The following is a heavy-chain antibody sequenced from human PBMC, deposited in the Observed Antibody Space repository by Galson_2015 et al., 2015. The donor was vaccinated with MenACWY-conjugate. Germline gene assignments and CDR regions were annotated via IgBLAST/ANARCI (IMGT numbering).Heavy chain of an antibody. J-gene: IGHJ4*02. V-gene: IGHV3-73*01. D-gene: IGHD2-15*01. CDR2: IRSKANSYAT. CDR3: TRGYCSGGTCLTFDY. Sequence: WVGRIRSKANSYATAYAPSVKGRFTISRDDSKNTAYLQMNSLKTEDTAVYYCTRGYCSGGTCLTFDYWGQGTLVTVSS.